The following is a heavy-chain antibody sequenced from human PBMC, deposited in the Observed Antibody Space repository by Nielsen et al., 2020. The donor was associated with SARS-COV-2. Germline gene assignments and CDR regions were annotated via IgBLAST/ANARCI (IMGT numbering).Heavy chain of an antibody. CDR2: IYHTGST. CDR1: CGSIKTASYY. Sequence: SETLSLTCTVSCGSIKTASYYWSWIRQHPEWGLEWVGYIYHTGSTYYNAALESRVTISADMSKNQFSLELTSLTAADTAVYYCARGIRPRHVFDVWGQGTMVTVSS. D-gene: IGHD1-14*01. CDR3: ARGIRPRHVFDV. V-gene: IGHV4-31*03. J-gene: IGHJ3*01.